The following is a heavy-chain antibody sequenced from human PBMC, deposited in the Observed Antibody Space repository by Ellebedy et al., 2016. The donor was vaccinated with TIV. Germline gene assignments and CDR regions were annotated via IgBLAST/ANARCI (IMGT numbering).Heavy chain of an antibody. CDR1: GDSFSSYF. D-gene: IGHD3-10*01. CDR3: ARAAIYGSASFFRLGPPRRLYHFDY. V-gene: IGHV4-34*01. Sequence: SETLSLTXAVSGDSFSSYFWTWIRQSPGKGLEWIGEISHSGDTNYNPSLKSRVTISVDAFKKQFSLKLPSVTAADTAVYYCARAAIYGSASFFRLGPPRRLYHFDYWGQGIMVTVSS. J-gene: IGHJ4*02. CDR2: ISHSGDT.